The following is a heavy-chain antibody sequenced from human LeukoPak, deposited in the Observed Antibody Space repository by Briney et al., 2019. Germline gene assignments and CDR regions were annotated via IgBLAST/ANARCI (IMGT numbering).Heavy chain of an antibody. D-gene: IGHD6-25*01. V-gene: IGHV1-2*04. CDR1: GYTFTGYY. Sequence: ASVKVSCKASGYTFTGYYMHWVRQAPGQGLEWMGWINPNSGGTNYAQKFQGWVTMTRDTSISTAYMELSRLRSDDTAVYYCARLSETSGYSSGLDYWGQGTLVTVSS. J-gene: IGHJ4*02. CDR2: INPNSGGT. CDR3: ARLSETSGYSSGLDY.